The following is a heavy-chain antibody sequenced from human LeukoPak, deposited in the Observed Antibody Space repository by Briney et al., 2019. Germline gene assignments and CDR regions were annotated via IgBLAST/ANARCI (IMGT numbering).Heavy chain of an antibody. J-gene: IGHJ4*02. CDR2: IKEDGSEK. V-gene: IGHV3-7*01. CDR1: GFTFSDYW. Sequence: PGGSLRLSCAASGFTFSDYWMNWVRQAPGKGLEWVANIKEDGSEKHYVDSVKGRLTISRDNAKNSLYLQMNSLTAEDTAVYYCARSAGSSNWYEGYYFDYWGQGTLVTVSS. D-gene: IGHD6-13*01. CDR3: ARSAGSSNWYEGYYFDY.